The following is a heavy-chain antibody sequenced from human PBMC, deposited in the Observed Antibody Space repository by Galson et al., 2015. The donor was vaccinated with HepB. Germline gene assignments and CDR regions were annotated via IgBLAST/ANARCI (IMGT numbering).Heavy chain of an antibody. Sequence: SLRLSCAASGFTFSSYAMSWVRQAPGKGLEWVSAISGSGGSTYYADSVKGRFTISRDNSKNTLYLQMNSLRPEDTAIYYWAKLAAVWELLGNPHDAFDIWGQGTMVTVSS. CDR2: ISGSGGST. J-gene: IGHJ3*02. CDR3: AKLAAVWELLGNPHDAFDI. D-gene: IGHD1-26*01. V-gene: IGHV3-23*01. CDR1: GFTFSSYA.